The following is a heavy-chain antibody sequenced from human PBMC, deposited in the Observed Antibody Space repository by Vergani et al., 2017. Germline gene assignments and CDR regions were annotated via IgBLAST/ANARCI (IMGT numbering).Heavy chain of an antibody. D-gene: IGHD6-6*01. CDR2: IFQSGSP. V-gene: IGHV4-30-2*01. CDR1: GGSISSGSFS. CDR3: ARDPSIAARPDWYFDL. J-gene: IGHJ2*01. Sequence: QLPLPESGSGLVKPSQTLSLNCSASGGSISSGSFSWGWLRQPPGRGLQWIGHIFQSGSPDYNASLKSRVNISLDKSKNHFSLSLSSVTAADTAVYYCARDPSIAARPDWYFDLWGRGTLVTVSS.